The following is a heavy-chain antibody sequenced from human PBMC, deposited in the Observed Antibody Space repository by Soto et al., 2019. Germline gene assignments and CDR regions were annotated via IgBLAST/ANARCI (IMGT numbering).Heavy chain of an antibody. CDR3: ARTVKTGSGLNYYGMDV. J-gene: IGHJ6*02. CDR1: GGTFSSYA. Sequence: QVQLVQSGAEVKKPGSSVKVSCKASGGTFSSYAISWVRQAPGQGLEWMGGIIPIFGTANYAQKVQGRVTITADESTSTANMELSRLRSEDTAVYYCARTVKTGSGLNYYGMDVWGQGTTVTVSS. CDR2: IIPIFGTA. V-gene: IGHV1-69*01. D-gene: IGHD3-10*01.